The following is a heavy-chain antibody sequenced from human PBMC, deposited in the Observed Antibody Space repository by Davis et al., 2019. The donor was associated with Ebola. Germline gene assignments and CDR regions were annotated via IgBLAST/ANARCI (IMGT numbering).Heavy chain of an antibody. Sequence: GGSLRLSCAASGFTFDDYAMHWVRQAPGKGLEWVSGISWNSGSIGYADSVKGRFTISRDNAKNSLYLQMNSLRAEDTALYYCAKGCYGSANHNWFDPWGQGTLVTVSS. J-gene: IGHJ5*02. CDR2: ISWNSGSI. D-gene: IGHD2-2*01. CDR1: GFTFDDYA. CDR3: AKGCYGSANHNWFDP. V-gene: IGHV3-9*01.